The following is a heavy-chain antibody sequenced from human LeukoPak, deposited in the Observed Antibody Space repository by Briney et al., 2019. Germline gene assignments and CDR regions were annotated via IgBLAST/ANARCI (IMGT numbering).Heavy chain of an antibody. D-gene: IGHD3-3*01. CDR1: GGSFSGYY. CDR2: INHSGST. Sequence: SETLSLTCAVYGGSFSGYYWSWIRQPPGKGLEWIGEINHSGSTNYNPSPKSRVTISVDTSKNQFSLKLSSVTAADTAVYYCARGGYDFWSGYYTRRYFDYWGQGTLVTVSS. CDR3: ARGGYDFWSGYYTRRYFDY. V-gene: IGHV4-34*01. J-gene: IGHJ4*02.